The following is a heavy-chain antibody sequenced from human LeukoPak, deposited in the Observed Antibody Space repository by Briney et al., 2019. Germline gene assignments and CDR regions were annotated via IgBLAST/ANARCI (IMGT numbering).Heavy chain of an antibody. J-gene: IGHJ5*02. CDR2: INHSGST. V-gene: IGHV4-34*01. CDR3: ARGSRWFDP. Sequence: SETLSLTCAVYGGSFSGYYWSWIRQPPGKGLEWIGEINHSGSTNYNPSLKSRVTISVDTSKNQFSLKLSSVTAADTAVYYCARGSRWFDPWGQGTLVTVSS. CDR1: GGSFSGYY.